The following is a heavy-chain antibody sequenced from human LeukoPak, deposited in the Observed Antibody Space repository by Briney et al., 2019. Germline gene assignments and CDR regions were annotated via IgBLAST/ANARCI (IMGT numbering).Heavy chain of an antibody. CDR3: ARSYTVTTSDWYFDL. Sequence: GASVKVSCKASGYTFTSYDINWVRQATGQGLEWMGWMNPNSGNTGYAQKLQGRVTMTRNTSISTAYMELSSLRSEDTAVYYCARSYTVTTSDWYFDLWGRGTLVTVSS. J-gene: IGHJ2*01. CDR1: GYTFTSYD. D-gene: IGHD4-17*01. CDR2: MNPNSGNT. V-gene: IGHV1-8*01.